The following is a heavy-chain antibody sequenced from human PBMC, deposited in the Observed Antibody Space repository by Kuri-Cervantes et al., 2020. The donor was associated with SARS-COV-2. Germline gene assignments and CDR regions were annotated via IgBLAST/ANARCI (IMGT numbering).Heavy chain of an antibody. CDR3: AKDMRGTRTYFDY. D-gene: IGHD1-7*01. CDR2: ISGSGGST. CDR1: GFTFSSYA. Sequence: GESLKISCAASGFTFSSYAMSWVRQAPGKGLEWVSAISGSGGSTYYADSVEGRFTISRDNSKNTLYLQTNSLRAEDTAVYYCAKDMRGTRTYFDYWGQGTLVTVSS. J-gene: IGHJ4*02. V-gene: IGHV3-23*01.